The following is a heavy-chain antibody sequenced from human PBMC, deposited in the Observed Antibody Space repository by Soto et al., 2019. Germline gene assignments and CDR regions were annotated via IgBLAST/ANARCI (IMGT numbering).Heavy chain of an antibody. CDR2: IGTAGDT. J-gene: IGHJ6*02. D-gene: IGHD1-26*01. V-gene: IGHV3-13*01. CDR1: GFTFSSYD. CDR3: ARATPYSGSYYGRVPVYGMDV. Sequence: GSLRLSCAASGFTFSSYDMHWVRQATGKGLEWVSAIGTAGDTYYPGSVKGRFTISRENAKNSLYLQMNSLRAGDTAVYYCARATPYSGSYYGRVPVYGMDVWGQGTTVTVSS.